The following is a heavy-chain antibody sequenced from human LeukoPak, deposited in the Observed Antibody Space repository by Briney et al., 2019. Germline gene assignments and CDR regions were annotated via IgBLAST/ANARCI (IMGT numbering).Heavy chain of an antibody. V-gene: IGHV3-7*01. CDR3: AREGGDAFDI. J-gene: IGHJ3*02. D-gene: IGHD3-16*01. Sequence: GGSLRLSCAASGFTFSDYWMSWVRQAPGKGLEWVANIKQDGSEKYYVDSVKDRFTISRDNAKNSLYLQMNSLRAEDTAVYYCAREGGDAFDIWGQGTMVTVSS. CDR1: GFTFSDYW. CDR2: IKQDGSEK.